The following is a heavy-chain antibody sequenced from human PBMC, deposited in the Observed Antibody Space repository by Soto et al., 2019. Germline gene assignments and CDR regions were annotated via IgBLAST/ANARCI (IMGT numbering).Heavy chain of an antibody. CDR1: GFTFSSYW. V-gene: IGHV3-7*01. Sequence: PGGSLRLSCAASGFTFSSYWMSWVRQAPGKGLEWVANIKQDGSEKYYVDSVKGRFTISRDNAKNSLYLQMNSLRAEDTAVYYCARDRSSGWFFFPLVDPPPPYYFDYWGQGTLFTVSS. CDR2: IKQDGSEK. CDR3: ARDRSSGWFFFPLVDPPPPYYFDY. D-gene: IGHD6-19*01. J-gene: IGHJ4*02.